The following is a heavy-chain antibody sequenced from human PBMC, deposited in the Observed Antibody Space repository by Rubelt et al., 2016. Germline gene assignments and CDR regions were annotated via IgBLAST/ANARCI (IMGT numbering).Heavy chain of an antibody. CDR1: GGSISSSSYY. Sequence: QVQLQESGPGLVKPSETLSLTCTVSGGSISSSSYYWGWIRQPPGKGLEWIGSIYYSGSTYYNPSLKSRVTISVDTSKNQFSLKLSSVTAADTAVYYCASLPTGTVFDYWGQGTLVTVSS. CDR2: IYYSGST. CDR3: ASLPTGTVFDY. V-gene: IGHV4-39*01. J-gene: IGHJ4*02. D-gene: IGHD1-1*01.